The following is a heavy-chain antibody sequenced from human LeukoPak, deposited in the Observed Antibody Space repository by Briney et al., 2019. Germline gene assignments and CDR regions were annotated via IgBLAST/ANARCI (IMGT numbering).Heavy chain of an antibody. Sequence: SETLSLTCTVSGGSISSYYWSWIRQPAGKGLEWIGRIYTSGSTNYNPSLKSRVTMSVDTSKNQFSLKLSSVTAADTAVYYCARGDRQLWPPSYYYYGMDVWGQGTTVTVSS. CDR3: ARGDRQLWPPSYYYYGMDV. CDR1: GGSISSYY. D-gene: IGHD5-18*01. V-gene: IGHV4-4*07. CDR2: IYTSGST. J-gene: IGHJ6*02.